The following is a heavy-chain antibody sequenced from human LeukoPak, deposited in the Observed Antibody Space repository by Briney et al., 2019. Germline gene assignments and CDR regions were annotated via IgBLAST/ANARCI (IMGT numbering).Heavy chain of an antibody. D-gene: IGHD6-13*01. CDR3: ARQGYSSSWYEYYFDY. Sequence: ASVKVSCKASGYTFTGYYMHWVRQAPGQGLEWMGWINPNSGGTNYAQKFQGWVTMTRDMSISTAYMELSRLRSDDTAVYYCARQGYSSSWYEYYFDYWGQGTLVTVSS. J-gene: IGHJ4*02. V-gene: IGHV1-2*04. CDR1: GYTFTGYY. CDR2: INPNSGGT.